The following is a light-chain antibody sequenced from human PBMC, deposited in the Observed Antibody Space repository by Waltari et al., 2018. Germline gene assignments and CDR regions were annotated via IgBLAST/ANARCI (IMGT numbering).Light chain of an antibody. CDR2: RNN. J-gene: IGLJ3*02. CDR1: SSNVGSNY. Sequence: QSLLTQPPSASGTPGQRVTISCSGNSSNVGSNYASWYRQLPGTAPKLLIYRNNERPSGVPDRFSGSKSGTSASLAISGLRSEDEADYYCAAWDGSLSGWVFGGGAKLTVL. CDR3: AAWDGSLSGWV. V-gene: IGLV1-47*01.